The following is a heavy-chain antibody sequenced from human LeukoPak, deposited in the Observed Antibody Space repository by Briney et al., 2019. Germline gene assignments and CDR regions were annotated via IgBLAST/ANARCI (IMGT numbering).Heavy chain of an antibody. V-gene: IGHV3-23*01. D-gene: IGHD5-24*01. CDR3: AKGEMATSN. Sequence: PGGSLRLSCVASGFNFDIFAMSWVRQSPGGGLEWVASLGRSGGSKNYADSVKGRFTISRDNSKNTLLLQMNSLRVEDSAIYYCAKGEMATSNWGQGTLVTVSS. CDR2: LGRSGGSK. CDR1: GFNFDIFA. J-gene: IGHJ4*02.